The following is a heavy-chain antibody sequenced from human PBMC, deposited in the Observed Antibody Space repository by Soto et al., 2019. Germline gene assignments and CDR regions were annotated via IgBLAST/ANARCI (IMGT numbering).Heavy chain of an antibody. CDR2: IFHSGST. D-gene: IGHD6-13*01. Sequence: PSETLSLTCTVSGGSISSGYYWGWIRQPPGKGLEWIGSIFHSGSTYYNPSLKSRVTISVDTSKNQFSLNLTSVTAADTAVYYCAKAQSAYSSSSFDYWGQGTLVTVSS. V-gene: IGHV4-38-2*02. CDR1: GGSISSGYY. J-gene: IGHJ4*02. CDR3: AKAQSAYSSSSFDY.